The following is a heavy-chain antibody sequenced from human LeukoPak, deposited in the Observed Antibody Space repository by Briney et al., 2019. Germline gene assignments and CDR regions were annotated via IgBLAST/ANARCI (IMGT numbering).Heavy chain of an antibody. CDR2: KSPNSGDT. Sequence: ASVKVSCKASGYTFTSYDFNWVRQATGQRPEWMGWKSPNSGDTGYAQKFQDGVTMTRNTSISTAYMELSSLRSDDTAVYYCARGPPNWGYDYWGPGTLVSVSS. J-gene: IGHJ4*02. V-gene: IGHV1-8*01. CDR3: ARGPPNWGYDY. CDR1: GYTFTSYD. D-gene: IGHD7-27*01.